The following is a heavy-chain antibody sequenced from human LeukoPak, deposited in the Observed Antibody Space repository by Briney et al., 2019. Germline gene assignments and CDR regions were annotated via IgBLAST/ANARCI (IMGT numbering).Heavy chain of an antibody. CDR2: IYYSGST. D-gene: IGHD3-22*01. Sequence: SETLSLTCTVSGGSISSYYWSWIRQPPGKGLEWIGHIYYSGSTNYNPSLKSRVTISLDTSKNQFSLNLRSVTAADTAVYSCARQGDSGRSYDYWGQGTLVTVSS. V-gene: IGHV4-59*08. J-gene: IGHJ4*02. CDR1: GGSISSYY. CDR3: ARQGDSGRSYDY.